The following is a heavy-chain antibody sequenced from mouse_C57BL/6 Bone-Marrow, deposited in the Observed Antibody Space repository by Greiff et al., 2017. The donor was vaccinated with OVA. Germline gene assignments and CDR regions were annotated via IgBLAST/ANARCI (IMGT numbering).Heavy chain of an antibody. CDR3: ARGVLRSSMDY. CDR2: ISSGSSTI. D-gene: IGHD1-1*01. J-gene: IGHJ4*01. V-gene: IGHV5-17*01. Sequence: VQLQESGGGLVKPGGSLKLSCAASGFTFSDYGMHWVRQAPEKGLEWVAYISSGSSTIYYADTVKGRFTISRDNAKNTLFLQMTSLRSEDTAMYYCARGVLRSSMDYWGQGTSVTVSS. CDR1: GFTFSDYG.